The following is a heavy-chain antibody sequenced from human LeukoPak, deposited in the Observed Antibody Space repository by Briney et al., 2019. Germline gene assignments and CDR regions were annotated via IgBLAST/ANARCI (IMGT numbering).Heavy chain of an antibody. D-gene: IGHD5-12*01. CDR3: ASPPSGSSPDGDY. CDR2: ISSRGTIT. CDR1: GFTFSGYY. J-gene: IGHJ4*02. Sequence: GGSLRLSCAASGFTFSGYYMTWIRQAPEKGLEWVSYISSRGTITYYADSVKGRFTISRDNAKNSLFLHMNSLRAEDTAVYYCASPPSGSSPDGDYWGQGTLVTVSS. V-gene: IGHV3-11*01.